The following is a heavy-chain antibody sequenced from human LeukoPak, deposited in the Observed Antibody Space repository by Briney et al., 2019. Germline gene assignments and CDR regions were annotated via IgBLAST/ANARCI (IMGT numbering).Heavy chain of an antibody. D-gene: IGHD6-13*01. CDR3: TREAAAGIDY. CDR2: IKQDGSEK. CDR1: GFTFSTYW. J-gene: IGHJ4*02. V-gene: IGHV3-7*01. Sequence: GGSLRLSCAASGFTFSTYWMSWVRQAPGKGLEWVANIKQDGSEKYCLDSVKGRFTISRDNAKNSLYLQMNSLRAEDTAVYFCTREAAAGIDYWGQGTLVTVSS.